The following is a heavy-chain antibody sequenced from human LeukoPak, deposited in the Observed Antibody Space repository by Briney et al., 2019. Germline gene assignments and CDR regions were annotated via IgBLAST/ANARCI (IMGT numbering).Heavy chain of an antibody. CDR2: LSGSGGST. J-gene: IGHJ5*02. CDR1: GFTFSSYA. V-gene: IGHV3-23*01. D-gene: IGHD4-17*01. CDR3: AKGDKEMTTVTRNWFDP. Sequence: PGGSLRLSCAASGFTFSSYAMSWVRQAPGKGLEWVSSLSGSGGSTYYADSVKGRFTISRDNPKNTLYLQMNSLRAEDTAVYYCAKGDKEMTTVTRNWFDPWGQGTLVTVSS.